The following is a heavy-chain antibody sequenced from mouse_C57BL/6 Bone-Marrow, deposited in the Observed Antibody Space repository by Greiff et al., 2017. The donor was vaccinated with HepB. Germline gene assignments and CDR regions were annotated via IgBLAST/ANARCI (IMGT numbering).Heavy chain of an antibody. CDR3: ARSGAYYSNYGAWFAY. J-gene: IGHJ3*01. CDR2: INPNNGGT. V-gene: IGHV1-26*01. Sequence: EVQLVESGPELVKPGASVKISCKASGYTFTDYYMNWVKQSHGKSLEWIGDINPNNGGTSYNQKFKGKATLTVDKSSSTAYMELRSLTSEDSAVYYCARSGAYYSNYGAWFAYWGQGTLVTVSA. D-gene: IGHD2-5*01. CDR1: GYTFTDYY.